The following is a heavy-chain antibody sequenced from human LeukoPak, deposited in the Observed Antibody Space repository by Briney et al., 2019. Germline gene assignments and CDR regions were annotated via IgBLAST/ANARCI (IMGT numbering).Heavy chain of an antibody. CDR2: IIPILGIA. D-gene: IGHD3/OR15-3a*01. V-gene: IGHV1-69*04. CDR1: GGTFSSCA. Sequence: SVKVSCKASGGTFSSCAISWVRQAPGQGLEWMGRIIPILGIANYAQKFQGRVTITADKSTSTAYMELSSLRSEDTAVYYCAREHDDVWTSCDYWGQGTLVTVSS. J-gene: IGHJ4*02. CDR3: AREHDDVWTSCDY.